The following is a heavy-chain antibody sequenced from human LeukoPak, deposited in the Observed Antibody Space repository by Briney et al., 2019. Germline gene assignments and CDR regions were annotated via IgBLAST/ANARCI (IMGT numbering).Heavy chain of an antibody. V-gene: IGHV3-7*01. CDR2: IKQDGSEK. J-gene: IGHJ6*02. CDR1: GFTFSSYW. CDR3: ARLGESTRYYYYGMDV. Sequence: GGSLRLSCAASGFTFSSYWMSWVRQAPGKGLEWVANIKQDGSEKYYVDSVKGRFTISRDNAKNSLSLQMNSLRAEDTAVYYCARLGESTRYYYYGMDVWGQGTTVTVSS. D-gene: IGHD3-10*01.